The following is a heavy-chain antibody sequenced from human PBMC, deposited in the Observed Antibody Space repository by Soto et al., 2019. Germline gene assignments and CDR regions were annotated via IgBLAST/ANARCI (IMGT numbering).Heavy chain of an antibody. D-gene: IGHD6-13*01. CDR2: IYPGDSDT. V-gene: IGHV5-51*01. CDR3: ARGTIAAAGLDGNWFDP. J-gene: IGHJ5*02. CDR1: GYSFTIYW. Sequence: GESLKISCKGSGYSFTIYWIGWVRQRPGKGLEWMGIIYPGDSDTRYSPSFQGQVTISADKSISTAYLQWSSLKASDTAMYYCARGTIAAAGLDGNWFDPWGQGSLVTVSS.